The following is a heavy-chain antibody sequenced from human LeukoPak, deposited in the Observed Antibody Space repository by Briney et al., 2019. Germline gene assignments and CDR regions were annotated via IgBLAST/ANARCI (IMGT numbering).Heavy chain of an antibody. CDR3: ARRRGVVVPAARGGRSYYFDY. V-gene: IGHV4-39*01. CDR1: ARSISSSSYY. D-gene: IGHD2-2*01. Sequence: SETLSLTCTVSARSISSSSYYWAWLRHPPGKGREGLGISYDSESTYYNPYLKSRVTISVDTPKNQFSLKLSAVTGADTAVYYCARRRGVVVPAARGGRSYYFDYWGQGTLVTVSS. CDR2: SYDSEST. J-gene: IGHJ4*02.